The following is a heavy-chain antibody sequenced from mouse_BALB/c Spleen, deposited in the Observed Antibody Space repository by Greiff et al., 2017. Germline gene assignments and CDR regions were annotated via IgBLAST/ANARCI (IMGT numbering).Heavy chain of an antibody. J-gene: IGHJ1*01. CDR1: GFNIKDCY. Sequence: EVQLQQSGAELVRSGASVKLSCTASGFNIKDCYMHWVKQRPEQGLEWIGWIDPENGDTEYAPKFQGKATMTADTSSNTAYLQLSSRTSEDTAVYYCNAWGYFDVWGEGTTVTVSA. V-gene: IGHV14-4*02. CDR2: IDPENGDT. CDR3: NAWGYFDV.